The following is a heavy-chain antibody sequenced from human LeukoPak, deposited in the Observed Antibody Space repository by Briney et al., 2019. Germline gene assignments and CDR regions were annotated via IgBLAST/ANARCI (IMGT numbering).Heavy chain of an antibody. J-gene: IGHJ3*02. V-gene: IGHV1-2*02. D-gene: IGHD6-13*01. Sequence: EASVKASCKASGYTFTGYYMHWVRQAPGQGLEWMGWINPNSGGTNYAQKFQGRVTMTRDTSISTAYMELSRLRSDDTAVYYCARDLVAAGYDAFDIWGQGTMVTVSS. CDR2: INPNSGGT. CDR1: GYTFTGYY. CDR3: ARDLVAAGYDAFDI.